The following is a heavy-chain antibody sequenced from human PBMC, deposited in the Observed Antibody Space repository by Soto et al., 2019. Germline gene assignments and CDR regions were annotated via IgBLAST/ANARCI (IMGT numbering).Heavy chain of an antibody. J-gene: IGHJ4*02. D-gene: IGHD6-13*01. Sequence: PSETLSLTCTVSGGSISSGDYYWSWIRQPPGKGLEWIGYIYYSGSTYYNPSLKSRVTISVDTSKNQFSLKLSSVTAADTAVYYCARGGIAAAAPPDYWGQGTLVTVS. CDR3: ARGGIAAAAPPDY. CDR1: GGSISSGDYY. CDR2: IYYSGST. V-gene: IGHV4-30-4*01.